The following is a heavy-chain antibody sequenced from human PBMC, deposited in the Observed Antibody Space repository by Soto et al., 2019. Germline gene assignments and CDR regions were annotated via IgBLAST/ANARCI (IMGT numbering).Heavy chain of an antibody. J-gene: IGHJ1*01. D-gene: IGHD6-13*01. CDR1: DGSISTDNW. CDR3: ARSRSGYSSSWSPAEYFQH. CDR2: IYHSGST. V-gene: IGHV4-4*02. Sequence: SETLSLTCAVSDGSISTDNWWTWVRQPPGKGLEWIGEIYHSGSTNYNPSLKSRVTISVDKSKNQFSLKLSSVTAADTAVYYCARSRSGYSSSWSPAEYFQHWGQGTLVT.